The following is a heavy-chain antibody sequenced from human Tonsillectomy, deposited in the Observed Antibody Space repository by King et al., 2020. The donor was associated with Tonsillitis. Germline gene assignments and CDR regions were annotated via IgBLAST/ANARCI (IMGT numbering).Heavy chain of an antibody. J-gene: IGHJ3*02. CDR3: AKDKWVGDPSVFDI. V-gene: IGHV3-23*01. D-gene: IGHD3-10*01. CDR2: ISGGGDKT. CDR1: GFTFNSYA. Sequence: QLLESGGGLVQPGGSLRLSCAASGFTFNSYAINWVRLAPGKGLEWVSAISGGGDKTNYADSVKGRFTISRDNSKNTLFLHMNSLRAEDTAVYYCAKDKWVGDPSVFDIWGQGTMVTVSS.